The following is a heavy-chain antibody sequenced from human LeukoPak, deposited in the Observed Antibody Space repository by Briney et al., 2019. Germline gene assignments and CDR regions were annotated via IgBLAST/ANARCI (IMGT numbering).Heavy chain of an antibody. CDR1: GFTFSSYA. CDR3: ASDIVVVPAAIGFPYFQH. Sequence: PGGSLRLSCAASGFTFSSYAMHWVRQAPGKGLEWVAVISYDGSNKYYADSVKGRFTISRDNSKNTLYLQMNSLRAEDTAVYYCASDIVVVPAAIGFPYFQHWGQGTLVTVSS. V-gene: IGHV3-30-3*01. J-gene: IGHJ1*01. CDR2: ISYDGSNK. D-gene: IGHD2-2*01.